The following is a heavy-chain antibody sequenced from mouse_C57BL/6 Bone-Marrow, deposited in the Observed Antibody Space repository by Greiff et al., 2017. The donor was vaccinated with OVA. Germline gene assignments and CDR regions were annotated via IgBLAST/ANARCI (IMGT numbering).Heavy chain of an antibody. CDR3: APITTVYAMDY. Sequence: QVPLQQPGAELVKPGASVKVSCKASGYTFTSYWMHWVKQRPGQGLEWIGRIHPSDSDTNYNQKFKGKATLTVDKSSSTAYMQLSSLPSSDSSFYYCAPITTVYAMDYWGQGTSVTVSS. D-gene: IGHD1-1*01. CDR1: GYTFTSYW. V-gene: IGHV1-74*01. CDR2: IHPSDSDT. J-gene: IGHJ4*01.